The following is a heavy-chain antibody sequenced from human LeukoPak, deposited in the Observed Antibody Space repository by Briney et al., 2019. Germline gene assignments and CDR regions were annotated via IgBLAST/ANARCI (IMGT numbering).Heavy chain of an antibody. D-gene: IGHD3-22*01. CDR2: MNPNSGNT. V-gene: IGHV1-8*03. Sequence: ASVKVSCKASGYTFTSYDINWVRQATGQGLEWMGWMNPNSGNTGYAQKFQGRVTITRNTSISTAYMELSSLRSEDTAVYYCATEGGSYYDGSGYYYFNWGQGTLVTVSS. CDR1: GYTFTSYD. CDR3: ATEGGSYYDGSGYYYFN. J-gene: IGHJ4*02.